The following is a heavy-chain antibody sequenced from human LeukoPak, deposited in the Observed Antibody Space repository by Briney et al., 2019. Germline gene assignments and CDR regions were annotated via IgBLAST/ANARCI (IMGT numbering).Heavy chain of an antibody. CDR2: ISSSSSTI. V-gene: IGHV3-48*01. J-gene: IGHJ4*02. D-gene: IGHD1-26*01. CDR1: GFTFSSYS. Sequence: GGSLRLSCAASGFTFSSYSMNWVRQAPGKGLEWVSYISSSSSTIYYADSVKGRFTISRDKAKNSLYLQMNSLRAEDTAVYYCAMGSGSYSPYYFDYWGQGTLVTVSS. CDR3: AMGSGSYSPYYFDY.